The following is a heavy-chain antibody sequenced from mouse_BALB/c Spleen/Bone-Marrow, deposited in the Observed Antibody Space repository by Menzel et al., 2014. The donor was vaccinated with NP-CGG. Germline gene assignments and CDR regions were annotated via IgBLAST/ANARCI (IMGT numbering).Heavy chain of an antibody. J-gene: IGHJ4*01. CDR1: GFTFRTYT. Sequence: DVKLVESGGGLVQPGGSLKLSCAASGFTFRTYTMSWVRQTPEKRLEWVAYISNAGGVTYYQDTVKGRFTVSRDNAKNTLYLQMGGLKAEDTAMYYCAPLTGSMDYWGQGTSVTVSS. V-gene: IGHV5-12-2*01. CDR3: APLTGSMDY. CDR2: ISNAGGVT.